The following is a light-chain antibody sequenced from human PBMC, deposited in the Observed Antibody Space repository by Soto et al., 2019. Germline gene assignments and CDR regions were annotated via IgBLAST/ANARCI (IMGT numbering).Light chain of an antibody. V-gene: IGKV3-11*01. J-gene: IGKJ1*01. CDR2: DAS. CDR3: QQRSNWLLA. CDR1: QSVSSY. Sequence: DIVMTQSPLSLPVTPGEPASISCRASQSVSSYLAWYQQKPGQAPRILIYDASNRATGIPARFSGSGSGTDFTLTISSLETEDFAVYYCQQRSNWLLAFGQGTKVDIK.